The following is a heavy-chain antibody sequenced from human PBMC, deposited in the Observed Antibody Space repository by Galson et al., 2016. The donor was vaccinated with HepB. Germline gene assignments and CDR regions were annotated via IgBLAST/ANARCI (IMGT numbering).Heavy chain of an antibody. CDR3: ARGAALIVATYDY. J-gene: IGHJ4*02. Sequence: SVKVSCKASGYTFTSYDNNWVRQATGQGLEWMGWMNPNSGNTGYAQKFQGRVTMTRNTSISTAYMELSSLRSEDTAVYYCARGAALIVATYDYWGQGTLVTVSS. D-gene: IGHD5-12*01. CDR1: GYTFTSYD. CDR2: MNPNSGNT. V-gene: IGHV1-8*01.